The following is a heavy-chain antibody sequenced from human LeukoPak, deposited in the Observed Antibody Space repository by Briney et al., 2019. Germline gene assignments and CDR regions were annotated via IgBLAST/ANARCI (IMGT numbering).Heavy chain of an antibody. CDR1: GFXLRSYW. Sequence: PGGSLRLSCVASGFXLRSYWIHWVRQVPGKGLVWVSRINNAGSSTNYADSVKGRFTISRDNAKNTLYLQMSSLRAEDTAVYFCARAYGMDVWGQGTTVTVSS. CDR2: INNAGSST. CDR3: ARAYGMDV. V-gene: IGHV3-74*01. J-gene: IGHJ6*02.